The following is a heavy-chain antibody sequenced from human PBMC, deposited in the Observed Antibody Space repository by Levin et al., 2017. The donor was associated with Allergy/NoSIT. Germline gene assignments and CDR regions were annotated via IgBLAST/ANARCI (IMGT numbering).Heavy chain of an antibody. Sequence: PGGSLRLSCAASGFTFGNYDMSWVRQAPGKGLEWVSTIRGSGGGTYYADSVKGRFTISRDNSKNTLYLQMNSLRAEDTAVYYCAKDRIVGTTTHSDSWGQGTLVAVSS. CDR2: IRGSGGGT. CDR3: AKDRIVGTTTHSDS. V-gene: IGHV3-23*01. CDR1: GFTFGNYD. J-gene: IGHJ5*01. D-gene: IGHD1-26*01.